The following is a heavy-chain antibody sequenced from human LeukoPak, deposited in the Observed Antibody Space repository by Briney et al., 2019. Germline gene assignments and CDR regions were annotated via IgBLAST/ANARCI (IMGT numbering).Heavy chain of an antibody. D-gene: IGHD2-2*01. CDR1: GGTFSSYA. CDR2: IIPIFGTA. V-gene: IGHV1-69*13. CDR3: ARGPCDTKSSTSCTYYFDY. Sequence: SVKVSCKASGGTFSSYAISWVRQSPGQGLEWMGGIIPIFGTANYAQKFQGRVTITADESTSTAYMELSSLRSEDTAVYYCARGPCDTKSSTSCTYYFDYWGQGTLVTVSS. J-gene: IGHJ4*02.